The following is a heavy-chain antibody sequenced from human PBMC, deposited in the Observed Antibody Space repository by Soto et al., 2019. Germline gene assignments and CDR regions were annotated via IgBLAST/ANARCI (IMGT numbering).Heavy chain of an antibody. CDR2: IGDSGVDT. J-gene: IGHJ6*01. Sequence: VGSLRLSCASSVCTFSTYAMNCVRHSPGKGLEWVSTIGDSGVDTYYADSVKGRFTISRDNSNNTLYLQMNSLRAEDTAVYYCAKDGGSWSNYYYGMDVWGQGTTVIVSS. V-gene: IGHV3-23*01. CDR1: VCTFSTYA. CDR3: AKDGGSWSNYYYGMDV. D-gene: IGHD6-13*01.